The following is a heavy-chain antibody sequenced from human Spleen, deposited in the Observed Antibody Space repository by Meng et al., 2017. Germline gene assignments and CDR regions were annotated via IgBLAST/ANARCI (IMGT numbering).Heavy chain of an antibody. J-gene: IGHJ4*02. CDR3: ANLLPYSS. Sequence: GESLKISCAVSGVSFSDSDIHWVRQASGKGLEWVGRIGTQPKSYAAAYAASVRDRFTISRDDSKNTAYLQMNSLRAEDTAVYYCANLLPYSSWGQGTLVTVS. CDR1: GVSFSDSD. V-gene: IGHV3-73*01. D-gene: IGHD6-19*01. CDR2: IGTQPKSYAA.